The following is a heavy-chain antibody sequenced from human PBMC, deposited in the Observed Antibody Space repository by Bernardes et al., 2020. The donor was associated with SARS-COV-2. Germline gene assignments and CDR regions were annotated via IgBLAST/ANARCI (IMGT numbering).Heavy chain of an antibody. CDR1: GFSFSTSW. CDR3: ARAGQFYFEY. J-gene: IGHJ4*02. Sequence: GGSLRLSIAASGFSFSTSWVHWVRPTPGTGLVWVSRINSDGSVIDYADSVKGRFTISRDNAKNTLYLQMNSLRADDTAVYYCARAGQFYFEYWGQGTLVTVSS. V-gene: IGHV3-74*01. CDR2: INSDGSVI.